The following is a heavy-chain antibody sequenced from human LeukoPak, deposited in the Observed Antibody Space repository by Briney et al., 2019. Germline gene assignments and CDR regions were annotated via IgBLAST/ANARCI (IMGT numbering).Heavy chain of an antibody. CDR2: ISYTGST. CDR3: VGSAFYDSSRFDAFDI. V-gene: IGHV4-59*08. J-gene: IGHJ3*02. Sequence: SETLSLTCTVSGGSMRSHYWNWIRQPPGTGLEWIGYISYTGSTNYNPSLMSRLTMSVDTSNHHFSVRLSSVTAADTAVYYCVGSAFYDSSRFDAFDIWGQGTPVTVSS. CDR1: GGSMRSHY. D-gene: IGHD3-22*01.